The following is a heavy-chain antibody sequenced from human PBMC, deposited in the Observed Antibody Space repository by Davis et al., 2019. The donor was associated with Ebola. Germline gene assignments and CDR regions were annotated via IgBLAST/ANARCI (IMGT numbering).Heavy chain of an antibody. CDR3: ARDPRGIAAADYGMDV. J-gene: IGHJ6*02. V-gene: IGHV3-53*01. D-gene: IGHD6-13*01. CDR1: GLFVSNNY. Sequence: GESLKISCAASGLFVSNNYMNWVRQAPGKGLEWVSGIYSGGSTHYADSVKGRFTISRDNSKNTLYLQMNSLRAEDTAVYYCARDPRGIAAADYGMDVWGQGTTVTVSS. CDR2: IYSGGST.